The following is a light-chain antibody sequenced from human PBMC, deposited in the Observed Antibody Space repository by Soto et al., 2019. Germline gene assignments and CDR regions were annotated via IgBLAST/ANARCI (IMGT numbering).Light chain of an antibody. CDR3: SLYTSSSTPLWV. J-gene: IGLJ1*01. CDR2: EVS. V-gene: IGLV2-14*01. CDR1: SSDVGGYNY. Sequence: QSALTQPASVSGSPGQSITISCTGTSSDVGGYNYVSWYQQHPGKAPKLMIYEVSNRPSGVSNRFSGSKSGNTASLTISGLQAEEEADYYCSLYTSSSTPLWVFGTGTKVTVL.